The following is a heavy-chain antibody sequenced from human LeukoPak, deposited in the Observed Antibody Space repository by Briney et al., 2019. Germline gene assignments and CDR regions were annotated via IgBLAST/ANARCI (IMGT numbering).Heavy chain of an antibody. CDR3: ARETISYYFDY. CDR1: GFTFSSYE. D-gene: IGHD4/OR15-4a*01. V-gene: IGHV3-48*03. Sequence: GGSLRLSCAASGFTFSSYEMNWVRQAPGKGLEWVSYISSSGSTIYYADSVKGRFTISRDNAKNSLYLQMNSLRAEDTAVYYCARETISYYFDYWGQGTLVTVSS. J-gene: IGHJ4*02. CDR2: ISSSGSTI.